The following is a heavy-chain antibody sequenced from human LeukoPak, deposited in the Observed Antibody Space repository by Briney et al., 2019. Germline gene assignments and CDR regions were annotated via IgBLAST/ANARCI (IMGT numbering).Heavy chain of an antibody. J-gene: IGHJ4*02. V-gene: IGHV4-34*01. Sequence: SETLSLTCAVYGGSFSGYYWSWIRQPPGKGLEWIGEINHSGSTNYNPSLKSRVTISVDTSKNQFSLKLSSVTAADTAVYYCARGPYYYDGSGYSYYFDYWGQGTLVTVSS. CDR2: INHSGST. CDR3: ARGPYYYDGSGYSYYFDY. CDR1: GGSFSGYY. D-gene: IGHD3-22*01.